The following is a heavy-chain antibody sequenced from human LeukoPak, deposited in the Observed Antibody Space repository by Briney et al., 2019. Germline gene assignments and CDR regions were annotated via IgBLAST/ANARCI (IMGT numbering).Heavy chain of an antibody. D-gene: IGHD1-7*01. V-gene: IGHV4-30-2*01. CDR1: GGSISSGGYF. CDR3: ARANWNYLTSYFDY. CDR2: IYDSVST. J-gene: IGHJ4*02. Sequence: SQTLSLTCTVSGGSISSGGYFWSWIRQPPGKGLEFLGYIYDSVSTYYNPSLKSRVSISVDRSKNQLSLRLTSVTAADTAVYYCARANWNYLTSYFDYWGQGTLVTVSS.